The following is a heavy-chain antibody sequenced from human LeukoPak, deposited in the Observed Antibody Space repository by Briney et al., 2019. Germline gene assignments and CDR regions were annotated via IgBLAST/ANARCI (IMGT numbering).Heavy chain of an antibody. CDR3: ARESRATGYNLFDD. V-gene: IGHV3-11*06. Sequence: PGGSLRLSCAASGFTFSDYYMSWIRQAPGKGLEWVSYISSGGSSTNYADSVKGRFTISRDNAKNSLYLQMNSLRAEDTAVYYCARESRATGYNLFDDWGQGTLVTVSS. CDR2: ISSGGSST. D-gene: IGHD3-9*01. J-gene: IGHJ4*02. CDR1: GFTFSDYY.